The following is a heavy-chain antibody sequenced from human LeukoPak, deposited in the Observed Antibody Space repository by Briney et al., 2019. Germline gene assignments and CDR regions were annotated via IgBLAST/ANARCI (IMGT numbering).Heavy chain of an antibody. CDR1: GYTFTTFG. CDR2: ISTYSGNT. CDR3: ARGEPIFDY. J-gene: IGHJ4*02. V-gene: IGHV1-18*01. D-gene: IGHD1-26*01. Sequence: ASVRVSCEASGYTFTTFGITWVRQAPGEGLEWMGWISTYSGNTRYAQKFQGRVTMTTDTSASTAYMELRSLRSDDTAVYYCARGEPIFDYWGQGTLVTVSS.